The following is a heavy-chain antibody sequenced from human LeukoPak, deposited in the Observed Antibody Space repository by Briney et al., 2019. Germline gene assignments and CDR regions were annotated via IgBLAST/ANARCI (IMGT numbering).Heavy chain of an antibody. CDR3: ARGISGTYRYFDL. D-gene: IGHD1-20*01. V-gene: IGHV3-33*01. J-gene: IGHJ2*01. CDR1: GFTFSSYG. Sequence: GRSLRLSCAASGFTFSSYGMHWVRQAPGKGLEWVAVIWYDGSNKYYADSVKGRFTISRDNSKNTLYLQMNNLGADDTAVYYCARGISGTYRYFDLWGRGALVTVSS. CDR2: IWYDGSNK.